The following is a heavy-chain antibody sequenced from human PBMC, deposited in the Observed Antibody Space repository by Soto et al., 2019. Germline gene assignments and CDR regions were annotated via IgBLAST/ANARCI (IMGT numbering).Heavy chain of an antibody. J-gene: IGHJ4*02. Sequence: EVQLLESGGGLVQPGASLRLSCAASGFTFNTYAMSWVRQAPGKGLEWVSSISGSGGTTTYADSVRGRFTISRDNSKNTLYLQMKRLRAEDTAVYYCPEGSIKFHFDSWGQGTLVTVSS. CDR3: PEGSIKFHFDS. V-gene: IGHV3-23*01. CDR2: ISGSGGTT. CDR1: GFTFNTYA.